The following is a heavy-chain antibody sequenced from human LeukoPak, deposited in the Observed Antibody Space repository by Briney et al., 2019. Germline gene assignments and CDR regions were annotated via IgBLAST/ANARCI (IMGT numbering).Heavy chain of an antibody. CDR1: GGTFSSYT. CDR2: IIPIFGTA. D-gene: IGHD3-22*01. J-gene: IGHJ4*02. Sequence: SVKVSCKASGGTFSSYTISWVRQAPGQGLEWMGGIIPIFGTANYAQKFQGRVTITTDESTSTAYMELSSLRSEDTAVYYCARLNADSSGYFDYWGQGTLVTVSS. V-gene: IGHV1-69*05. CDR3: ARLNADSSGYFDY.